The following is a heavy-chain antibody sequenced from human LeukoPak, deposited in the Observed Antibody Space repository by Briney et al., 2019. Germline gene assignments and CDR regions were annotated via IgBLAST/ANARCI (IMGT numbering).Heavy chain of an antibody. CDR3: ARIITMIRGERSGYFAS. CDR1: GYGISSDYY. Sequence: SETLSLTCAVSGYGISSDYYWGWIRQPPGKGLEWMAIIYHSANTYYNPSLKNRVTISVDTSKSQLPLELISVTAADTAVYYCARIITMIRGERSGYFASWGQRPLVTVSS. CDR2: IYHSANT. V-gene: IGHV4-38-2*01. J-gene: IGHJ4*02. D-gene: IGHD3-10*01.